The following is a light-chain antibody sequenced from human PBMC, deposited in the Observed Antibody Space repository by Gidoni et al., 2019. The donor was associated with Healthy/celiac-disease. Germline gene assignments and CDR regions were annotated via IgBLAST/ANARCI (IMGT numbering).Light chain of an antibody. Sequence: IQLTHSPSSLSASVGDRVTITCRASQSISSYLNWYQQKPGKAPKLLIYAASSLQSGVPSRFSGSGSGTDFTLTISSLQPEDFATYYCQQSYSTPITFXGXTKVEIK. J-gene: IGKJ4*01. CDR3: QQSYSTPIT. V-gene: IGKV1-39*01. CDR2: AAS. CDR1: QSISSY.